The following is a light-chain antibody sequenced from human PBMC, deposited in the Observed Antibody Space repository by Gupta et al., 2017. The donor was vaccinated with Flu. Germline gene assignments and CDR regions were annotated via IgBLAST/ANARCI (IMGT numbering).Light chain of an antibody. CDR2: AAS. V-gene: IGKV1-8*01. CDR3: QQDYSYPRT. CDR1: QGISSY. Sequence: AIRMTQSPSSFSASTGDRVTITCRASQGISSYLAWYQQKPGKAPKLLIYAASALQSGVPSRFSGSGSGTDFTLTISCLQSEDFATYYSQQDYSYPRTFGQGTKVEIK. J-gene: IGKJ1*01.